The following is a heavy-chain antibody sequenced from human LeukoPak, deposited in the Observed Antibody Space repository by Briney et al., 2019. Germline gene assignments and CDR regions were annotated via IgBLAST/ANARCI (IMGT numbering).Heavy chain of an antibody. CDR1: GFTFSGSA. Sequence: GGSLRLSCAASGFTFSGSAMHWVRQASGKGLEWVGRIRSKANSYATAYAASVKGRFTISRDDSKNTAYLQMNSLKTEDTAVYYCTTFDDYVQIPYNWFDHWGQGTLVTVSS. CDR3: TTFDDYVQIPYNWFDH. D-gene: IGHD3-16*01. CDR2: IRSKANSYAT. J-gene: IGHJ5*02. V-gene: IGHV3-73*01.